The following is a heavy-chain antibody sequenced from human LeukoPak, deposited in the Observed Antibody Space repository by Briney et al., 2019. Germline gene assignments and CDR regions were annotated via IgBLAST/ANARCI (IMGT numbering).Heavy chain of an antibody. D-gene: IGHD3/OR15-3a*01. J-gene: IGHJ4*02. CDR1: GFTFSSYS. CDR2: ISSSSSYI. Sequence: PGRSLRLSCAASGFTFSSYSMNWVRQAPGKGLEWVSSISSSSSYIYYADPVKGRFTISRDNAKNSLYLQMNSLRAEDTAVYYCARDFRTAYDKPPFDYLGQGTLVTVSS. CDR3: ARDFRTAYDKPPFDY. V-gene: IGHV3-21*01.